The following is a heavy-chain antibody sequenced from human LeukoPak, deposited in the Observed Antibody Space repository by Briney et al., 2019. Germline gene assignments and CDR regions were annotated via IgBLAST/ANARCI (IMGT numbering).Heavy chain of an antibody. V-gene: IGHV3-7*01. Sequence: QTGGSLRLSCAASEFTFSSYWMSWVRQAPGKGLEWVANIRQDGSEKYYVDSVKGRFTISRDNAKNSLYLQMNSLRAEDTAVYYCARKDIVVVVAATRGPYYYYYMDVWGKGTTVTVSS. CDR3: ARKDIVVVVAATRGPYYYYYMDV. D-gene: IGHD2-15*01. J-gene: IGHJ6*03. CDR1: EFTFSSYW. CDR2: IRQDGSEK.